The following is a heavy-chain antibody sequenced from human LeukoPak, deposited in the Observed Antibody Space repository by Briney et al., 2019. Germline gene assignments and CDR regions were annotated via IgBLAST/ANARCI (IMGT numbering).Heavy chain of an antibody. CDR1: GFIFSSHG. CDR3: ARKLKTGTTEGAFDI. CDR2: ISPSGDIT. V-gene: IGHV3-23*01. Sequence: WGSLRLSCAASGFIFSSHGMNWVRQAPGKGLEWVSGISPSGDITYYADSVKGRFTISRDNSKNRVYLQMNSLKAEDTALYYCARKLKTGTTEGAFDIWGQGTMVTVSS. J-gene: IGHJ3*02. D-gene: IGHD1-7*01.